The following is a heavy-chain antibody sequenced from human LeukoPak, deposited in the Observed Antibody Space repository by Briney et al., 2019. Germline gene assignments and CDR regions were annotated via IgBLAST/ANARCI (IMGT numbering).Heavy chain of an antibody. D-gene: IGHD6-25*01. J-gene: IGHJ4*02. V-gene: IGHV4-59*08. CDR1: GGSISSYY. CDR3: ARRIAASDAFDY. Sequence: PSETLSLTCTVSGGSISSYYWSWIRQPPGKGLEWLAYIYYGGSTNYSPSLKSRVTMSVDTSKNQFSLSLTSVTAADTAVYYCARRIAASDAFDYWGRGTLVTVSS. CDR2: IYYGGST.